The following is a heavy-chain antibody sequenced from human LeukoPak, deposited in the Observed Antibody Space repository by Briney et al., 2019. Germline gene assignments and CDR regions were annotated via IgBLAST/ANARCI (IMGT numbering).Heavy chain of an antibody. CDR3: ARHREVLLWFGEFAYYGMDV. Sequence: GESLKISCKGSGYSFTSYWIGWVRQMPGKGLEWMGIIYPGDSDTRYSPSFQGQVIISADKSISTAYLQWSSLKASDTAMYYCARHREVLLWFGEFAYYGMDVWGQGTTVTVSS. CDR2: IYPGDSDT. CDR1: GYSFTSYW. V-gene: IGHV5-51*01. J-gene: IGHJ6*02. D-gene: IGHD3-10*01.